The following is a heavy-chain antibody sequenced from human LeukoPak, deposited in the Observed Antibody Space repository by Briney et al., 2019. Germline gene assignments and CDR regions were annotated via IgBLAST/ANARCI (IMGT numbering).Heavy chain of an antibody. D-gene: IGHD2-2*02. Sequence: PSETLSLTCTVSGYSISSGYYWGWIRQPPGKGLEWIGEINHSGSTNYNPSLKSRVTISVDTSKNQFSLKLSSVTAADTAVYYCARQARWGFVVVPAAISPRGFDPWGQGTLVTVSS. CDR2: INHSGST. CDR3: ARQARWGFVVVPAAISPRGFDP. J-gene: IGHJ5*02. CDR1: GYSISSGYY. V-gene: IGHV4-38-2*02.